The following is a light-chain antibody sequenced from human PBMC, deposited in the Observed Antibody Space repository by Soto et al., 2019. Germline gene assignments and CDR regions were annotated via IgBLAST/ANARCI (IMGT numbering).Light chain of an antibody. J-gene: IGKJ5*01. V-gene: IGKV3-11*01. CDR2: DAS. CDR3: HQRTNWPSSP. CDR1: QSVSSY. Sequence: EIVLTQSPATLSLSPGERATLSCRASQSVSSYLAWYQQKPGQAPRLLIHDASNRATGIPARFSGSGSGTDFTLTISSLEPEDFAVYYCHQRTNWPSSPFGQGTRLEIK.